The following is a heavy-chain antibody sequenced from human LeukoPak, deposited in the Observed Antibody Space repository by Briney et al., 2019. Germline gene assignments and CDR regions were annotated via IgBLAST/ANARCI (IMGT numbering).Heavy chain of an antibody. D-gene: IGHD6-13*01. J-gene: IGHJ4*02. CDR2: ISSSSSYI. Sequence: TGGSLRLSCAASGFTFSSYSMNWVRQAPGKGLEWVSSISSSSSYIYYADSEKGRFTISRDNAKNSLYLQMNSLRAEDTAVYYCARSLAAAGTRGFDYWGQGTLVTVSS. CDR3: ARSLAAAGTRGFDY. V-gene: IGHV3-21*01. CDR1: GFTFSSYS.